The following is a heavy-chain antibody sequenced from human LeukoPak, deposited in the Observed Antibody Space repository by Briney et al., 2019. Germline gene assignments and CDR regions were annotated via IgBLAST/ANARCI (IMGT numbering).Heavy chain of an antibody. D-gene: IGHD3-22*01. CDR1: GYSFTSYW. CDR3: ARLYYYDSSGHPNIDY. J-gene: IGHJ4*02. CDR2: IDPSGHYT. V-gene: IGHV5-10-1*01. Sequence: GDSRKISCKGSGYSFTSYWISWAGQMPGKGLEWMGRIDPSGHYTNYTPSFQGHVTISTDKSISTAYLQWSSLKASDTAMYYCARLYYYDSSGHPNIDYWGQGPLVTVSS.